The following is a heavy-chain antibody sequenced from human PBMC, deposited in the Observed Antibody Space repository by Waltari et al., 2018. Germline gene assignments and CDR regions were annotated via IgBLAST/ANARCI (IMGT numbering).Heavy chain of an antibody. D-gene: IGHD5-12*01. Sequence: QVFLVESGGGVVQPGDSLRLSCVSSGFNFNIYGMHWVRQAPGKGLEWVAFTRFDGINKHYADSVKGRFTISRDNIENTLYLQMNSLRGEYAAIYYCAREVIVSATQWRGNQYRGNSGYDLWGQGTLVSVSS. CDR2: TRFDGINK. CDR1: GFNFNIYG. CDR3: AREVIVSATQWRGNQYRGNSGYDL. J-gene: IGHJ4*01. V-gene: IGHV3-30*02.